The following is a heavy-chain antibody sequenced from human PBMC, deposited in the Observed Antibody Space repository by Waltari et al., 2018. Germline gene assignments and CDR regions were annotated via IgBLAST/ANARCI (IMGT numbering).Heavy chain of an antibody. CDR3: ARGGDIVVVPAAKAYYYMDV. CDR2: INHSGST. V-gene: IGHV4-34*01. CDR1: GGSFSGYY. J-gene: IGHJ6*03. Sequence: QVQLQQWGAGLLKPSETLSLTCAVYGGSFSGYYWRWLRQPPGKGLEWIGEINHSGSTNYNPSLKSRVTISVDTSKNQFSLKLSSVTAADTAVYYCARGGDIVVVPAAKAYYYMDVWGKGTTVTVSS. D-gene: IGHD2-2*01.